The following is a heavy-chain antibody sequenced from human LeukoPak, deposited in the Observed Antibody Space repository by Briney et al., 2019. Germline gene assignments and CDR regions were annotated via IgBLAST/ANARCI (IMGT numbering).Heavy chain of an antibody. Sequence: GGSLRLSCAASGITFNNFGMRWVGQAPGKGLEGVSSISNGGDHKFYADSVRGRFTISRDNSKNTLYLQMDSLRAEDTAVYYCAKVISSYSSFDSYWGQGTLVTVSS. CDR3: AKVISSYSSFDSY. CDR1: GITFNNFG. CDR2: ISNGGDHK. J-gene: IGHJ4*02. D-gene: IGHD5-12*01. V-gene: IGHV3-23*01.